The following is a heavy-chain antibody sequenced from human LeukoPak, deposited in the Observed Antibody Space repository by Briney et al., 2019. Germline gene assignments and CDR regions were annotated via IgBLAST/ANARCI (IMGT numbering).Heavy chain of an antibody. D-gene: IGHD6-13*01. V-gene: IGHV1-8*01. J-gene: IGHJ5*02. CDR3: ARPRRIAAAPNWFDP. CDR1: GYTFISYD. Sequence: ASVKVSCKASGYTFISYDINWVRQATGQGLEWMGWMNPNSGNTGYAQKFQGRVTMTRNTSISTAYMELSSLRSEDTAVYYCARPRRIAAAPNWFDPWGQGTLVTVSS. CDR2: MNPNSGNT.